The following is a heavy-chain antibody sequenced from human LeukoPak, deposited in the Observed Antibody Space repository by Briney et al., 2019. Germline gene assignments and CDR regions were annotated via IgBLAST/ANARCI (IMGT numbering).Heavy chain of an antibody. CDR2: IIPIFGTA. CDR3: AKSGVGPEVGSGSFDY. V-gene: IGHV1-69*06. Sequence: SVKVSCKASGGTFSSYAISWVRQAPGQGLEWMGGIIPIFGTANYAQKFQGRVTITADKSTSTAYMELSSLRSEDTAVYYCAKSGVGPEVGSGSFDYWGQGTLVIVSS. D-gene: IGHD3-10*01. J-gene: IGHJ4*02. CDR1: GGTFSSYA.